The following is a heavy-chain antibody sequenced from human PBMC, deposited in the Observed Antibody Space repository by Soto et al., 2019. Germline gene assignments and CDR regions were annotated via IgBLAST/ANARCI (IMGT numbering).Heavy chain of an antibody. V-gene: IGHV1-69*13. CDR2: IIPIFGTA. Sequence: ASVKVSCKASGGTFSSYAISWVRQAPGQGLEWMGGIIPIFGTANYAQKFQGRVTITADESTSTAYMELSSLRSEDTAVYYCAMSLRFLEFPSNPYSWFDPWGQGTLVTVSS. D-gene: IGHD3-3*01. CDR1: GGTFSSYA. CDR3: AMSLRFLEFPSNPYSWFDP. J-gene: IGHJ5*02.